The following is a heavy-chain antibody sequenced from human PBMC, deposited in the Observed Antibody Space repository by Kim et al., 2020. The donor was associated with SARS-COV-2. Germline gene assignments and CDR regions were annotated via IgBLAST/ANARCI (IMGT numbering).Heavy chain of an antibody. V-gene: IGHV3-64D*06. CDR3: VREVSLRFRIDL. Sequence: GGSLRLSCSASGFTFSRYQMHWVRQAPGKGLEYVSAIRSNGGSTYYADSVKGRFTISRDNSKNTLYLQMISLRAEDTAVYYCVREVSLRFRIDLWGQGTL. CDR2: IRSNGGST. J-gene: IGHJ5*02. CDR1: GFTFSRYQ. D-gene: IGHD3-3*01.